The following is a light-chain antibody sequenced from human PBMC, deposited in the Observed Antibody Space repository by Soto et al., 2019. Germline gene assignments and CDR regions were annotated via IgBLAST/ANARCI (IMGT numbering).Light chain of an antibody. CDR2: YDD. V-gene: IGLV1-36*01. J-gene: IGLJ2*01. CDR3: AAWDDSLNGVV. Sequence: QSVLTQPPSVSEAPRQRVTISCSGSSSNIGNNAVNWYQQLPGKAPKLLIYYDDLLPSGVSDRFSGSTSGTSASLAISGLQSEDGADYYCAAWDDSLNGVVFGGGTKLTVL. CDR1: SSNIGNNA.